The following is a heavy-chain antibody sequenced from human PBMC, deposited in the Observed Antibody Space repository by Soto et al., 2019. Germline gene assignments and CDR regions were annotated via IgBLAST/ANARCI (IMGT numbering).Heavy chain of an antibody. J-gene: IGHJ6*02. D-gene: IGHD3-10*01. CDR3: ARDRYYGSGTYYNFYYGMDV. CDR1: GGSITSGDYY. CDR2: IYYSGST. V-gene: IGHV4-30-4*01. Sequence: QVQLQESGPGLVKPSQTLSLTCTVSGGSITSGDYYWSWIRQPPEKGLEWIGNIYYSGSTSYNPSLQSRLTISLDTSENQFSLRLSSLTAADTAVYYCARDRYYGSGTYYNFYYGMDVWGQGTTVTVSS.